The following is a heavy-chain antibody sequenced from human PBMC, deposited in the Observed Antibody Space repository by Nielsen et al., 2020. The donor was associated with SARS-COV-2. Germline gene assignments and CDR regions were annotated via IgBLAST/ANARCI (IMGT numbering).Heavy chain of an antibody. CDR1: GFTFSSYA. CDR3: AKLSSTTLDYYYGMDV. Sequence: GESLKISCAASGFTFSSYAMHWVRQAPGKGLDWVSSISTSSSYVYYADSVKGRFTISRDNAKNSLYLQMNSLRAEDTALYYCAKLSSTTLDYYYGMDVWGQGTTVTVSS. J-gene: IGHJ6*02. D-gene: IGHD2-2*01. CDR2: ISTSSSYV. V-gene: IGHV3-21*04.